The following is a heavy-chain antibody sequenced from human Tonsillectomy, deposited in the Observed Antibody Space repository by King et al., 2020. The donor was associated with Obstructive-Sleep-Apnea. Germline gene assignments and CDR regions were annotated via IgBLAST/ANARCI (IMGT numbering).Heavy chain of an antibody. V-gene: IGHV1-46*01. CDR2: INPSDDGA. Sequence: VQLVQSGSEVKKPGASVKVSCKASGYTFTSYYMHWVRQAPGQGLQWMGIINPSDDGASYAQEFQGRVTMTRDTSTSTVYMELSSLRSEDTAVYYCARADDSSGYPGHPDYWGQGTLVTVSS. J-gene: IGHJ4*02. D-gene: IGHD3-22*01. CDR3: ARADDSSGYPGHPDY. CDR1: GYTFTSYY.